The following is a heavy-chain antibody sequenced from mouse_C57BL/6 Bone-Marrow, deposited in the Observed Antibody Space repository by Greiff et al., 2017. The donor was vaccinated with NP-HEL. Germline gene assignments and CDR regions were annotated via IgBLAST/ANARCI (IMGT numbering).Heavy chain of an antibody. CDR2: IDPENGDT. J-gene: IGHJ3*01. Sequence: VQLQQSGAELVRPGASVKLSCTASGFNIKDDYMHWVKQRPEQGLEWIGWIDPENGDTEYASKFQGKATITADTSSNTAYLQLSSLTSEDTAVYYCTPYDYDAYWGQGTLVTVSA. D-gene: IGHD2-4*01. CDR3: TPYDYDAY. CDR1: GFNIKDDY. V-gene: IGHV14-4*01.